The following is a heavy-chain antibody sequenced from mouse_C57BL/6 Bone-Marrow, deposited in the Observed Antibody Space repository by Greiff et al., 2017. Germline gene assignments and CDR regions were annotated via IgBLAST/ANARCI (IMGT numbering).Heavy chain of an antibody. D-gene: IGHD2-12*01. J-gene: IGHJ2*01. Sequence: EVQRVESGPGLVKPSQSLSLTCSVTGYSITSGYYWNWIRQFPGNKLEWMGYISYDGSNNYNPSLKNRISITRDTSKNQFFLKLNSVTTEDTATYYCARDLYYKSFDYWGQGTTLTVSS. CDR1: GYSITSGYY. V-gene: IGHV3-6*01. CDR3: ARDLYYKSFDY. CDR2: ISYDGSN.